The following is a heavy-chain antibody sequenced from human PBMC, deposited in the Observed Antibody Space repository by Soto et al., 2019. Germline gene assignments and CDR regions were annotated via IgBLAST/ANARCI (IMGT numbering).Heavy chain of an antibody. CDR3: ARDLHAVTTWGDLDY. CDR2: IWYDGSNK. V-gene: IGHV3-33*08. CDR1: GFTFSSYA. J-gene: IGHJ4*02. D-gene: IGHD4-17*01. Sequence: QVQLVESGGGVVQPGRSLRLSCAASGFTFSSYAMHWVRQAPGKGLEWVAVIWYDGSNKYYADSVKGRFTISRDNSKNTLYLQMNSLRAEDTAVYYCARDLHAVTTWGDLDYWGQGTLVTVSS.